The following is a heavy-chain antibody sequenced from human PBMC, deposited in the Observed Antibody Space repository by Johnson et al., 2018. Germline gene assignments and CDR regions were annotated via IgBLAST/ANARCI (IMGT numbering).Heavy chain of an antibody. CDR3: ARDSITIFGVVSPRNYGMDV. CDR1: GFTFSSYG. D-gene: IGHD3-3*01. Sequence: QVQLVQSGGGVVQPGRSLRLSCAASGFTFSSYGMHWVRQAPGKGLEWVAVIWYDGSNKYYADSVKGRFTISRDNSKNTLYLQMNSRRAEDPAGYYCARDSITIFGVVSPRNYGMDVWGQGTTVTVSS. J-gene: IGHJ6*02. V-gene: IGHV3-33*01. CDR2: IWYDGSNK.